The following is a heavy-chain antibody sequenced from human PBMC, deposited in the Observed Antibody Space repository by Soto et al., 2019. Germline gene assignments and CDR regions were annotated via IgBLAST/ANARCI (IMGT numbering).Heavy chain of an antibody. CDR2: VSGYNGHT. CDR3: ARLGGPTSSGNWFDP. D-gene: IGHD1-26*01. CDR1: GYTFPSYG. Sequence: QVKLVQSGGEVKKPGASVKVSCKASGYTFPSYGITWVRQAPGQGLEWMGWVSGYNGHTNYAQKFQGRVTMTRDMSTATAYMELRNLRSDDTAVYYCARLGGPTSSGNWFDPWGQGTLVTVSA. J-gene: IGHJ5*02. V-gene: IGHV1-18*01.